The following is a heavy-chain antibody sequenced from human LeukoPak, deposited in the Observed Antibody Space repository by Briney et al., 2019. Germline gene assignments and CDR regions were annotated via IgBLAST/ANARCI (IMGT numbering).Heavy chain of an antibody. D-gene: IGHD3-16*01. J-gene: IGHJ5*02. CDR3: ARHYGP. V-gene: IGHV4-34*01. CDR2: INHSGST. Sequence: PSETLSLTGAVYGGSFSGYYWSWIRQPPGKGLEWIGEINHSGSTNYNPSLKSRVTISVDTSKNQFSLKPTSVTAADTAVYYCARHYGPWGQGTLVTVSS. CDR1: GGSFSGYY.